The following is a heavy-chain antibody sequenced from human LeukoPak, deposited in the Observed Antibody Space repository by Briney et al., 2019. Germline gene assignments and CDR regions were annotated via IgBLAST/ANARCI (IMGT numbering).Heavy chain of an antibody. V-gene: IGHV4-30-4*01. J-gene: IGHJ4*02. CDR2: TYYRGTT. CDR3: ASVPRRGAMAGTVDS. D-gene: IGHD6-19*01. CDR1: RGSTSSGDNY. Sequence: PSETLSLTCTVSRGSTSSGDNYWTWLRQPPGKGLEWIGYTYYRGTTYYNPSLKSRVTISVDTSKNQFSLKMTSVTAADTAVYYCASVPRRGAMAGTVDSWGQGTLVTVSS.